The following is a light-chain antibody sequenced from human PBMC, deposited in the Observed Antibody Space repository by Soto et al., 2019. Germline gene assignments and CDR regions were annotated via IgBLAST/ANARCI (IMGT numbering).Light chain of an antibody. V-gene: IGKV3-15*01. CDR2: AAS. CDR3: QQCNNWPPWT. Sequence: EIVMTQSPATLSVAPAERATLSCRASQSVSSNLAWYQQKPGQAPRHLIYAASTRATGIPARFSGSGSGTEFTLTISSLQSEDFAVYYCQQCNNWPPWTFGQGTKVEIK. CDR1: QSVSSN. J-gene: IGKJ1*01.